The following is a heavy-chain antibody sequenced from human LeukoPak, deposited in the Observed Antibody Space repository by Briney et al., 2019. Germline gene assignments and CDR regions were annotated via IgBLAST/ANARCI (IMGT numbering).Heavy chain of an antibody. CDR2: ISSSSSYI. CDR1: GFTFSSYS. CDR3: ARERRYYDSSGYALGAFDI. Sequence: GGSLRLSCAASGFTFSSYSMNWVRQAPGKGLEWVSSISSSSSYIYYADSVKGRFTISRDNAKNSLYLQMNSLRAEDTAVYYCARERRYYDSSGYALGAFDIWGQGTMVTVSS. J-gene: IGHJ3*02. V-gene: IGHV3-21*01. D-gene: IGHD3-22*01.